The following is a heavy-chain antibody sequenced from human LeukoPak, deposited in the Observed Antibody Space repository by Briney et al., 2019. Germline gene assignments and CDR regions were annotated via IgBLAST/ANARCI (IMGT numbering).Heavy chain of an antibody. J-gene: IGHJ3*01. Sequence: GRSLRLSRRAPRVSFSDYDMHSGCEAPRVGLGWVAVISADGSRKHYGDSVMGLFTISRDNTDSTLFLQMNSLRTDDTSVYFGAKYAYNWNAPDGFDVWGQGTMVIVSS. CDR1: RVSFSDYD. CDR3: AKYAYNWNAPDGFDV. V-gene: IGHV3-30*18. D-gene: IGHD1-1*01. CDR2: ISADGSRK.